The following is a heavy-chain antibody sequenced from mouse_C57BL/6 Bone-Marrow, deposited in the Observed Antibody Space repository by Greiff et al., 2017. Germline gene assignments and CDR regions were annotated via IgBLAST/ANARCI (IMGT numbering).Heavy chain of an antibody. CDR2: FHPYNDDT. Sequence: QVQLQQSGAELVKPGASVKMSCKASGYTFTTYPIEWMKQNHGKSLEWIGNFHPYNDDTKYNEKFKGKATLTVEKSSSTVYLELSRLTSDDSAVXYCLRYYYGSSYGGGFAYWGQGTLVTVSA. CDR1: GYTFTTYP. V-gene: IGHV1-47*01. CDR3: LRYYYGSSYGGGFAY. J-gene: IGHJ3*01. D-gene: IGHD1-1*01.